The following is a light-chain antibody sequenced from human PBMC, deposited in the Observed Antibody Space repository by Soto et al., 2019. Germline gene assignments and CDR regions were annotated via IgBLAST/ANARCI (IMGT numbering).Light chain of an antibody. Sequence: DIQMTQSPSTLSASVGDRVTITCRASQNIKNWLAWYQQRPGQAPKLLISEGSSLESGVPSTFSGTASGTEFTLTISSLQPDDFATYYCQQYNSFPWTFGQGTK. CDR3: QQYNSFPWT. CDR2: EGS. J-gene: IGKJ1*01. V-gene: IGKV1-5*01. CDR1: QNIKNW.